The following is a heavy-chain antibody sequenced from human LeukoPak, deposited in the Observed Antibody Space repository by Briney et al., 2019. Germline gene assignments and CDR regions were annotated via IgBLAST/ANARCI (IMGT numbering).Heavy chain of an antibody. D-gene: IGHD3-10*01. CDR3: ARLEYYYVSGNYYKLFDY. J-gene: IGHJ4*02. CDR2: ISSSGSTI. Sequence: GGSLRLSCAAAGFTFSSYNMNWVRQAPGKGLEWVSDISSSGSTIYFADSVKGRFTISRDNAKNSLYLQMNSLRDEDTAVYYCARLEYYYVSGNYYKLFDYWGQGTLVTVCS. V-gene: IGHV3-48*02. CDR1: GFTFSSYN.